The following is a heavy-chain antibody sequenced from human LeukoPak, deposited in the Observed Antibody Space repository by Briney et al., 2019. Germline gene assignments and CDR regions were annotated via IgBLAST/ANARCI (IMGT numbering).Heavy chain of an antibody. V-gene: IGHV3-30*18. CDR2: ISYDGNNK. CDR3: AKDLFMITFGGVDY. CDR1: GFTFSSYG. J-gene: IGHJ4*02. D-gene: IGHD3-16*01. Sequence: GGSLRLSCAASGFTFSSYGMHWVRQAPGKGLEWVAVISYDGNNKYYADSVKGRFTISRDNSKNTLYLQMNSLRADDTAVYYCAKDLFMITFGGVDYWGQGTLVTVSS.